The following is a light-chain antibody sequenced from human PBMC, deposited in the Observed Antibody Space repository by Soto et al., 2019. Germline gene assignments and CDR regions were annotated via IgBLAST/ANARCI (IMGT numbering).Light chain of an antibody. CDR3: QHYGSSSA. Sequence: EIVLTQSPGTLSLSPGERATLSCRASESVSSSYLAWYQQKPGQAPRLLIYGASHRATDIPDRFSGGGSGTDFTLTISRLETGDLAVYYCQHYGSSSAFGQGTKVDIK. J-gene: IGKJ1*01. CDR1: ESVSSSY. V-gene: IGKV3-20*01. CDR2: GAS.